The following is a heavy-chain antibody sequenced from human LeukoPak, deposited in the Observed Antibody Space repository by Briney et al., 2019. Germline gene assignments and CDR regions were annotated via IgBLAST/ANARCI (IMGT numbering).Heavy chain of an antibody. CDR3: ARSSGYPYFDY. J-gene: IGHJ4*02. D-gene: IGHD3-22*01. V-gene: IGHV3-48*01. CDR2: IGGSSSPM. Sequence: GGSLRLSCAASGFTFSSYSMNWVRQAPGKGLEWLSYIGGSSSPMYYADSVKGRFTISRDNAKNSLYLQMNSLRVEDTAVYYCARSSGYPYFDYWGQGTLVTVSS. CDR1: GFTFSSYS.